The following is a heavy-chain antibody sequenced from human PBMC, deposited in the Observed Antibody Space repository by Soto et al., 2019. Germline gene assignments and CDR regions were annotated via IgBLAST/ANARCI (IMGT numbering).Heavy chain of an antibody. CDR2: INHSGST. V-gene: IGHV4-34*01. Sequence: QVQLQQWGAGLLKPSETLSLTCAVYGGSFSGYYWSWIRQPPGKGLEWIGEINHSGSTNYNPSLKSRVTISVDTSKNQLSLRLSSVTAADTAVYYCASNSSGSPSWFDPWGQGTLVTVSS. CDR3: ASNSSGSPSWFDP. D-gene: IGHD3-10*01. CDR1: GGSFSGYY. J-gene: IGHJ5*02.